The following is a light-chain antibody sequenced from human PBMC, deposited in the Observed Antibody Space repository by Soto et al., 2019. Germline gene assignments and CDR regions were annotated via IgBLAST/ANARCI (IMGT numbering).Light chain of an antibody. CDR2: GNT. CDR1: SSNIGAGYD. J-gene: IGLJ3*02. Sequence: QSVLTQPPSVSGAPGQKVTITCTWSSSNIGAGYDVHWYQQLPGTAPKVLIYGNTNRPSGVPDRFSGSNSGTSASLDITGLQAEDEADYYCQSYDRSLSAWVFGGGTKLTVL. V-gene: IGLV1-40*01. CDR3: QSYDRSLSAWV.